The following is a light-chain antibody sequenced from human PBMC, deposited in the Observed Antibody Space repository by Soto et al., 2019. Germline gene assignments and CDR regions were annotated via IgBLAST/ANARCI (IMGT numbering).Light chain of an antibody. V-gene: IGLV2-14*01. CDR3: SSYTSSSTLYV. J-gene: IGLJ1*01. CDR1: SSDVGGYNY. Sequence: QSALTQPASVSGSPGQSITLSCTGTSSDVGGYNYVSWYQQHPGKAPKLMIYDVSNRPSGVSNRVSGSKSGNTASLTISGLQASDEADYYCSSYTSSSTLYVFGTGTKLTVL. CDR2: DVS.